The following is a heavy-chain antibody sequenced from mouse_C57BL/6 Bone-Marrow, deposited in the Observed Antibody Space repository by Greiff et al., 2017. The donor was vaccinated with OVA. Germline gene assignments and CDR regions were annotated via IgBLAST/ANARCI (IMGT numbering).Heavy chain of an antibody. CDR3: VRRGSNYRYWYFDV. J-gene: IGHJ1*03. Sequence: EVQVVESGGGLVQPKGSLKLSCAASGFSFNTYAMNWVRQAPGKGLEWVARIRSKSNNYATYYADSVKDRFTISRDDSESMLYLQMNNLKTEDTAMYYCVRRGSNYRYWYFDVWGTGTTVTVSS. D-gene: IGHD2-5*01. CDR2: IRSKSNNYAT. V-gene: IGHV10-1*01. CDR1: GFSFNTYA.